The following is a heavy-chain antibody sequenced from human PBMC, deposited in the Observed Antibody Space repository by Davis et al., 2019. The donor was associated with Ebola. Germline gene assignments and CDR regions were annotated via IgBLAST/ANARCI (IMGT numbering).Heavy chain of an antibody. CDR1: GFTFSSYG. Sequence: GGSLRLSCAASGFTFSSYGMHWVRQAPGKGLEWVAFIRYDGSNKYYADSVKGRFTISRDNSKNTLYLQMYSLRVEDTAVYYCVKDMIEEGLSSPHPDFQHWGQGTLVTVSS. V-gene: IGHV3-30*02. D-gene: IGHD3-22*01. CDR3: VKDMIEEGLSSPHPDFQH. J-gene: IGHJ1*01. CDR2: IRYDGSNK.